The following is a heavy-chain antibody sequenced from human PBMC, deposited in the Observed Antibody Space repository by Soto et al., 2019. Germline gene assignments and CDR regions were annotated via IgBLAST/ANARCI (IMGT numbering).Heavy chain of an antibody. J-gene: IGHJ1*01. CDR2: ISYDGSNK. CDR3: AKDLDIAVAGGGDFQH. Sequence: GGSLRLSCAASGFTFSSYGMHWVRQAPGKGLEWVAVISYDGSNKYYADSVKGRFTISRDNSKNTLYLRMNSLRAEDTAVYYCAKDLDIAVAGGGDFQHWGQGTLVTVSS. V-gene: IGHV3-30*18. CDR1: GFTFSSYG. D-gene: IGHD6-19*01.